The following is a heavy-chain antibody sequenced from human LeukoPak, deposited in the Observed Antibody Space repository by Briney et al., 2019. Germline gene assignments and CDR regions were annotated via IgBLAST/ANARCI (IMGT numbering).Heavy chain of an antibody. CDR3: ARTPGTAAAEPPEYYFDY. D-gene: IGHD6-13*01. J-gene: IGHJ4*02. CDR1: GFTFSSYE. Sequence: GSLRLSCAASGFTFSSYEMNWVRQAPGKGLEWVSYISGSGSTIYYADSVKGRFTIYRDNAKNSLYLQMNSLRAEDTAVYYFARTPGTAAAEPPEYYFDYWGQGTLVTVSS. V-gene: IGHV3-48*03. CDR2: ISGSGSTI.